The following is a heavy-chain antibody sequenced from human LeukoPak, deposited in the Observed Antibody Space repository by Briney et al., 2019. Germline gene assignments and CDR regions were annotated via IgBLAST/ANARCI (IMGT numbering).Heavy chain of an antibody. CDR1: GYTFTGYY. CDR2: ISAYNGNT. D-gene: IGHD2-15*01. V-gene: IGHV1-18*04. J-gene: IGHJ4*02. CDR3: ARGDAMVAAPTRPDY. Sequence: GASVKVSCKASGYTFTGYYMHWVRQAPGQGLEWMGWISAYNGNTNYAQNLQGRVTMTTDTSTSTAYMELRSLRSDDTAVYYCARGDAMVAAPTRPDYWGQGTLVTVSS.